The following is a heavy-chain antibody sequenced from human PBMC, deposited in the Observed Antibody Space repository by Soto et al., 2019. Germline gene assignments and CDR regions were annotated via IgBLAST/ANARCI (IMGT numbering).Heavy chain of an antibody. D-gene: IGHD6-19*01. CDR2: INHSGST. J-gene: IGHJ6*02. CDR1: GGSFSGYY. Sequence: KSSETLSLTCAVYGGSFSGYYWSWIRQPRGKGLEWIGEINHSGSTNYNPALKSRVTISVDTSKNQFSLKLNSVTAADTAVYYCARGRYSSGWPHLYYYYGMDVWGQGTTVTVSS. CDR3: ARGRYSSGWPHLYYYYGMDV. V-gene: IGHV4-34*01.